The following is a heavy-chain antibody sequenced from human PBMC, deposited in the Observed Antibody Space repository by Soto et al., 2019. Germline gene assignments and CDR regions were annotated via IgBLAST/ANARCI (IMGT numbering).Heavy chain of an antibody. CDR1: GFTFGSYW. CDR3: ARSSRADFDY. CDR2: ISGDGRGS. J-gene: IGHJ4*02. Sequence: GGSLRLSCAASGFTFGSYWMHWVRQAPGKGPVWVSRISGDGRGSVYADSVKGRFTISRDNAKNTLYLQMNSLRAEDTALYYCARSSRADFDYWGQGALVTVSS. V-gene: IGHV3-74*01.